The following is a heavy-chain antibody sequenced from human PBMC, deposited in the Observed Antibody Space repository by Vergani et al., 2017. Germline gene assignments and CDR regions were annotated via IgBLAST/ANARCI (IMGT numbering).Heavy chain of an antibody. CDR2: ICHTEDT. Sequence: QVQLQESGPGLVKPPGTLSLTCAVSGDSISSNNCWTWVRQPPGKGLEWIGEICHTEDTKYSPSLKSRVTVSVDESRNLFSLRLNSVTAADTAVYYCARGQRYSSSWYRGYFQHWGQGTLVTVSS. CDR1: GDSISSNNC. D-gene: IGHD6-13*01. V-gene: IGHV4-4*03. J-gene: IGHJ1*01. CDR3: ARGQRYSSSWYRGYFQH.